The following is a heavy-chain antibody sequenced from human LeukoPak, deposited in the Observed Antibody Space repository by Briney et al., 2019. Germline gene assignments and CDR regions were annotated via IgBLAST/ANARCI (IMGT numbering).Heavy chain of an antibody. CDR3: TRDFDFSSAI. J-gene: IGHJ4*02. V-gene: IGHV3-74*01. Sequence: GGSLRLSCAASGFTFSTYWMHWVRQAPGKGLVWVSCVNGDGSSTNYADSVKGRFTISRDNAKNTLYLQMNSLRAEDTAVYYCTRDFDFSSAIWGQGTLVTVSS. CDR2: VNGDGSST. D-gene: IGHD3-3*01. CDR1: GFTFSTYW.